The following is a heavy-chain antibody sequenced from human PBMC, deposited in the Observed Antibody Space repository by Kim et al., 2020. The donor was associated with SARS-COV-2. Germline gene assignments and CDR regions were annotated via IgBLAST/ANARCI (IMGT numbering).Heavy chain of an antibody. CDR1: GFTFTSYA. D-gene: IGHD5-12*01. Sequence: GGSLRLSCVASGFTFTSYAMTWVRQAPGKALEWVSVISGAGDVTHYADSVKGRFTISSDSSENTVYLQMSSLRVDDTAVYYCARSKIYSPEPFDPWGQGTLVTVSS. J-gene: IGHJ5*02. V-gene: IGHV3-23*01. CDR3: ARSKIYSPEPFDP. CDR2: ISGAGDVT.